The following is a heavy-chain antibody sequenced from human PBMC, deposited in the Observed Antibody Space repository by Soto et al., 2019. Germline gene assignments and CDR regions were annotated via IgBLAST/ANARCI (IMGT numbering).Heavy chain of an antibody. Sequence: ASVKVSCKASGYTFTSYGISWVRQAPGQGLEWMGWISAYNGNTNYAQKLQGRVTMTTDTSTSTAYMELRSLRSDDTAVYYCASLYYDFRSGYYQRTSYGMDVWGQGTTVTVSS. V-gene: IGHV1-18*01. CDR3: ASLYYDFRSGYYQRTSYGMDV. J-gene: IGHJ6*02. CDR1: GYTFTSYG. CDR2: ISAYNGNT. D-gene: IGHD3-3*01.